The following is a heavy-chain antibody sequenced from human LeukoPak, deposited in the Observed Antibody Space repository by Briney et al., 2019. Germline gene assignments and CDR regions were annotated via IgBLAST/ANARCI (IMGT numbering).Heavy chain of an antibody. CDR2: IYSGGST. V-gene: IGHV3-53*01. J-gene: IGHJ3*02. Sequence: PGGSLRLSCAASGFTVSSNYMSWVRQAPGKGLEWVSVIYSGGSTYYADSVKGRFTISRDNAKNSVYLQMNSLRAEDTAVYYCARDSSGPGVYCGGDCFYSDAFDIWGHGTMVLVSS. D-gene: IGHD2-21*02. CDR1: GFTVSSNY. CDR3: ARDSSGPGVYCGGDCFYSDAFDI.